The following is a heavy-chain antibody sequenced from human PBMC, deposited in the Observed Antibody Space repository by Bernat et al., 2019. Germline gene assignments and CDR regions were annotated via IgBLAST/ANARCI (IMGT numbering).Heavy chain of an antibody. CDR1: GFTFSSYG. V-gene: IGHV3-30*02. D-gene: IGHD4-23*01. CDR3: AKGGYGGNFDY. J-gene: IGHJ4*02. Sequence: QVQLVESGGGVVQPGGSLRLSCAASGFTFSSYGMHWVRQAPGKGLEWVAFIRYDGSNKYYADSVKGRFTISRDNSKNTLYLQMNSLRAEDTAVYYCAKGGYGGNFDYWGQGTLVTVSS. CDR2: IRYDGSNK.